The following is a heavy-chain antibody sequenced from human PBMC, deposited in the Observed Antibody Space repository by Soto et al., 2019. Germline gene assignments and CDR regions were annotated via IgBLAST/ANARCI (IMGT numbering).Heavy chain of an antibody. V-gene: IGHV3-30*18. Sequence: QVQLVESGGGVVQPGRSLRLSCAASGFTFSSYGMHWVRQAPGKGLEWVAVISYDGSNKYYADSVKGRFTISRDNSKNTLYLQMNSLRAEDTAVYYCAKASTVVTDNFDYWGQGTLVTVSS. CDR1: GFTFSSYG. CDR2: ISYDGSNK. CDR3: AKASTVVTDNFDY. D-gene: IGHD4-17*01. J-gene: IGHJ4*02.